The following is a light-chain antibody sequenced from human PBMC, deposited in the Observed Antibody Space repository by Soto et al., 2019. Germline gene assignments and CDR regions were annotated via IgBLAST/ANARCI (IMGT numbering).Light chain of an antibody. CDR3: QQYGSSPKT. V-gene: IGKV3-20*01. CDR2: AAS. J-gene: IGKJ1*01. CDR1: QSVGSSY. Sequence: EIVLTQSPGTLSLSPGERPTLSCRASQSVGSSYLAWYQQKPGQAPRLLIYAASIRASGIPDRFSGSGSGTDFTLTISRLEPEDFAVYYCQQYGSSPKTFGQGTKVDIK.